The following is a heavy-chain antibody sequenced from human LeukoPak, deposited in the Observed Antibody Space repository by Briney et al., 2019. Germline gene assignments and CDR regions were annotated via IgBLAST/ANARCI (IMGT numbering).Heavy chain of an antibody. Sequence: GGSLRLSCAASGFIFSNYGMHWVRQAPGKGLEWVSGISGSGDSTYYADSVKGRFTISRDNSKNTLYLQMNSLRAEDTAVYYCARRSGIAVAGAFDYWGQGTLVTVSS. D-gene: IGHD6-19*01. V-gene: IGHV3-23*01. CDR1: GFIFSNYG. CDR3: ARRSGIAVAGAFDY. CDR2: ISGSGDST. J-gene: IGHJ4*02.